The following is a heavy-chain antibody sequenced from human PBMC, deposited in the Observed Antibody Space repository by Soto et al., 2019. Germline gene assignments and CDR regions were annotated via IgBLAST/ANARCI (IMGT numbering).Heavy chain of an antibody. CDR3: ARGGRLRYFDWATSGSDY. V-gene: IGHV3-30-3*01. J-gene: IGHJ4*02. D-gene: IGHD3-9*01. CDR1: GFTFSSYA. Sequence: GWSLRLSCAASGFTFSSYAMHWVRQAPGKXLEWVAVISYDGSNKYYADSVKGRFTISRDNSKNTLYLQMNSLRAEDTAVYYCARGGRLRYFDWATSGSDYWGQGTLVTVSS. CDR2: ISYDGSNK.